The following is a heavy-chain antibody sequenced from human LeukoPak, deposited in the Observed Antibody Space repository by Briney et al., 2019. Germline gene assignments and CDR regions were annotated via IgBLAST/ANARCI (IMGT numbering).Heavy chain of an antibody. CDR3: AGGYSYDYFDY. V-gene: IGHV4-39*07. CDR1: GGSISSSSYY. CDR2: IYYSGST. Sequence: SETLSLTCTVSGGSISSSSYYWGWIRQPPGKGLEWIGSIYYSGSTYYNPSLKSRVTISVDTSKNQFSLKLSSVTAADTAVYYCAGGYSYDYFDYWGQGTLVTVSS. D-gene: IGHD5-18*01. J-gene: IGHJ4*02.